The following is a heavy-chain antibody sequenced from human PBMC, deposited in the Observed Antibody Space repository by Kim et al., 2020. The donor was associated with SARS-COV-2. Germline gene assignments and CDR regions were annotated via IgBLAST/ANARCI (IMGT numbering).Heavy chain of an antibody. J-gene: IGHJ4*02. V-gene: IGHV1-46*01. CDR3: ARVLIGAFDY. CDR2: INPSGGST. D-gene: IGHD2-21*01. Sequence: ASVKVSCKASGYTFTSYYMHWVRQAPGQGLEWMGIINPSGGSTSYAQKFQGRVTMTRDTFTSTVYMELSSLRSEDAAVYYCARVLIGAFDYWGQGTLVTVSS. CDR1: GYTFTSYY.